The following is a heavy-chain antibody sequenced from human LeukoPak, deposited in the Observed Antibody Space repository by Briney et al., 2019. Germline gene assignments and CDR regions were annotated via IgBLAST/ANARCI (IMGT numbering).Heavy chain of an antibody. CDR1: GFTFSSYG. V-gene: IGHV3-30*02. CDR2: IRYDGSNK. D-gene: IGHD1-26*01. J-gene: IGHJ6*03. Sequence: GGSLRLSCAASGFTFSSYGMHWVRQAPGKGLEWVAFIRYDGSNKYYADSVKGRFTISRDNSKNTLYLQMNNLRAEDTAVYYCAKGRSGSYRYYYYYMDVWGKGTTVTVSS. CDR3: AKGRSGSYRYYYYYMDV.